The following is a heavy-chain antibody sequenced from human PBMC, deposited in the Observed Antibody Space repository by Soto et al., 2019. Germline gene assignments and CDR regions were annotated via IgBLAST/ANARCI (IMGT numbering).Heavy chain of an antibody. V-gene: IGHV3-23*01. D-gene: IGHD6-19*01. J-gene: IGHJ4*02. CDR1: GFTFSTHA. Sequence: GGSLRLSCAASGFTFSTHAMSWFRQAPGKGLEWVSSISSGGTTTFYAASVEGRFTISRDKSKNTLYLQMNSLRADDTAVYYCAREGGSIGGWFGRKFDSWGQGTQVTVSS. CDR3: AREGGSIGGWFGRKFDS. CDR2: ISSGGTTT.